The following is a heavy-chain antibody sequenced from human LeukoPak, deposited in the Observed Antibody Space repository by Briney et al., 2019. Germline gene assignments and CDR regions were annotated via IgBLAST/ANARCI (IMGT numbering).Heavy chain of an antibody. J-gene: IGHJ5*02. V-gene: IGHV1-2*02. CDR3: ARDHLRKGTGLPFDP. CDR2: INPNSGGT. Sequence: GASVKVSCKASGYTFTGYYMHWVRQAPGQGLEWMGWINPNSGGTNYAQKFQGRVTMTRDTSISTAYMELSRLRSDDTAVYYCARDHLRKGTGLPFDPWGQGTLVTVSS. D-gene: IGHD3/OR15-3a*01. CDR1: GYTFTGYY.